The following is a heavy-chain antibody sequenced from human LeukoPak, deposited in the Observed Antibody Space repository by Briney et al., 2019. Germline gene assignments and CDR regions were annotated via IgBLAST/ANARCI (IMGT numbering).Heavy chain of an antibody. Sequence: AETLSLTCTVSGYSLSTYYWSWIRQPAGKGLEWMGRIHTGGTTKYNPSLKRRVTMSLDTSKNQLSLSPSSVTAADTAVYYCARGKWLVVYYFDYWGQGSLGTVSS. J-gene: IGHJ4*02. D-gene: IGHD6-19*01. CDR3: ARGKWLVVYYFDY. CDR2: IHTGGTT. CDR1: GYSLSTYY. V-gene: IGHV4-4*07.